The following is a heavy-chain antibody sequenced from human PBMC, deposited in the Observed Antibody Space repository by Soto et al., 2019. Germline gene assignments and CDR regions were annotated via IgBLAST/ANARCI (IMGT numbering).Heavy chain of an antibody. CDR3: VHSPNVAVDH. Sequence: ETLSLTCVVYGESFGGFYWSWVRQSPGKGLEWIGEISQTETTAYSPSLKSRVSISADTSMKQFSLTLTSVTAADTAVYYCVHSPNVAVDHWGHGTLVTVSS. V-gene: IGHV4-34*01. CDR1: GESFGGFY. CDR2: ISQTETT. D-gene: IGHD2-15*01. J-gene: IGHJ4*01.